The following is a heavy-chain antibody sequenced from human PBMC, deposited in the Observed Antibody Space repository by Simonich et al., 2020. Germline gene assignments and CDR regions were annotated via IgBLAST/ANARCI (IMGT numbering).Heavy chain of an antibody. J-gene: IGHJ2*01. V-gene: IGHV1-2*06. CDR3: ARDGGNCSGGSCYWYFDL. D-gene: IGHD2-15*01. CDR2: TNPHSVGK. Sequence: QVQLVQSGAEVKKPGASVKVSCKASGYTFTGYYMHWVRQAPGQWLEWMGRTNPHSVGKNFEHSFQGRVTMTRYTSISAAYMELSRLRYDDTAVYYCARDGGNCSGGSCYWYFDLWGRGTLVTVSS. CDR1: GYTFTGYY.